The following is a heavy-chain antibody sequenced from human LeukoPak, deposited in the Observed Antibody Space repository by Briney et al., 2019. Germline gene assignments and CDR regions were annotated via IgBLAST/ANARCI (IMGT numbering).Heavy chain of an antibody. J-gene: IGHJ3*02. CDR2: ISSSGSYI. Sequence: GGSLRLSCAASGFTFSTYDMNWVRQAPGKGLEWVSSISSSGSYIYYADSVKGRFTISRDNAKNSLFLQMNSLRAEDTAVYYCASEYYDSSYYIWGQGTMVTVSS. D-gene: IGHD3-22*01. CDR3: ASEYYDSSYYI. V-gene: IGHV3-21*01. CDR1: GFTFSTYD.